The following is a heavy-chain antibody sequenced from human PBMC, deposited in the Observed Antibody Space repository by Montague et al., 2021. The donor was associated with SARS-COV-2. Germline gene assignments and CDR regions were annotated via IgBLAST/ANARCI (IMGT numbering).Heavy chain of an antibody. CDR1: GGSISSGSYF. Sequence: TLSLTCTVSGGSISSGSYFWSWIRQPAGKGLEWIGRIYTSGSTNYNPSLKSRVTISVDTSKNQFSLKLSSVTAADTAVYYCARDAGIAATGLNWFDPWGQGTLVTVS. CDR3: ARDAGIAATGLNWFDP. CDR2: IYTSGST. D-gene: IGHD6-13*01. V-gene: IGHV4-61*02. J-gene: IGHJ5*02.